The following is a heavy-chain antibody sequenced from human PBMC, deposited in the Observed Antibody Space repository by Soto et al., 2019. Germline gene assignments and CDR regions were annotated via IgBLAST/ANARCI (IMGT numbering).Heavy chain of an antibody. J-gene: IGHJ4*02. Sequence: GGSLRLSCAASGFTFSSYGMHWVRQAPGKGLEWVAVISYDGSNKYYADSVKGRFTISRDNSKNTLYLQMNSLRAEDTAVYYCAKDRGNYWGQGTLVTVSS. D-gene: IGHD3-16*01. V-gene: IGHV3-30*18. CDR2: ISYDGSNK. CDR3: AKDRGNY. CDR1: GFTFSSYG.